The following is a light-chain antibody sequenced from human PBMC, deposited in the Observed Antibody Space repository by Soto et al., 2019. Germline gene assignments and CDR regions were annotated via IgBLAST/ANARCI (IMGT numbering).Light chain of an antibody. CDR2: KAS. J-gene: IGKJ1*01. Sequence: DIQMTQSPSTLSASVGDRVTITCRASQSISSWLAWYQQKPGKAPKLLINKASSLESGVPSRFSGSGSGTEFTLTISCLQPDDFATYYCQQYKSHRRTFGQGTKVDIK. CDR3: QQYKSHRRT. CDR1: QSISSW. V-gene: IGKV1-5*03.